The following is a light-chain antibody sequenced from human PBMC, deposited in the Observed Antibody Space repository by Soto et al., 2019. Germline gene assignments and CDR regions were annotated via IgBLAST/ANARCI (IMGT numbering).Light chain of an antibody. J-gene: IGKJ1*01. CDR2: AAS. V-gene: IGKV1-8*01. CDR1: QGIRSY. CDR3: QQYYSYPRT. Sequence: IRMTPSPSSLSVFKGSTFTITCRASQGIRSYVAWYQQKPGKAPKLRIYAASTLQSGVPSRFSGSGSGTDFTLTSSCLQSEDFATYYCQQYYSYPRTFGQGTKVDIK.